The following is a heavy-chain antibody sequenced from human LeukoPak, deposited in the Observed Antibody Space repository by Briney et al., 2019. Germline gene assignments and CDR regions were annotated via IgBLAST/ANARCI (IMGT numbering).Heavy chain of an antibody. J-gene: IGHJ4*02. Sequence: SGGSLRLSCAASGFTVSSNYMNWVRQAPGKGLEWVSVIYSGGSTYYDDSAKGRCTIYRDNSKNTLSLQMNTLRAEDTAVYYCARRSSGWPTAFDYWGQRTLVTVSS. CDR2: IYSGGST. CDR3: ARRSSGWPTAFDY. D-gene: IGHD6-19*01. CDR1: GFTVSSNY. V-gene: IGHV3-66*02.